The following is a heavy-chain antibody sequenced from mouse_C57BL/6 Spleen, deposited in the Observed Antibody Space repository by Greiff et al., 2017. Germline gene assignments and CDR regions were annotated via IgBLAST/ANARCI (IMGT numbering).Heavy chain of an antibody. Sequence: QVQLQQSGAELMKPGASVKLSCKATGYTFTGYWIEWVKQRPGHGLEWIGEILPGSGSTNYNEKFKGKATFTADPSSNTAYMQLSSLTTEDSAIYCWARPYGGRDCFDYWGQGTTLTVSS. CDR1: GYTFTGYW. CDR2: ILPGSGST. CDR3: ARPYGGRDCFDY. J-gene: IGHJ2*01. V-gene: IGHV1-9*01. D-gene: IGHD1-1*01.